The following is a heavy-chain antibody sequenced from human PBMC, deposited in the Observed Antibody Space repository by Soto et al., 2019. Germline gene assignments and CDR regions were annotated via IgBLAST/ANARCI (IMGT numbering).Heavy chain of an antibody. CDR1: GGSFSGYY. CDR2: INHSGST. V-gene: IGHV4-34*01. CDR3: ARGLITGSHYSGGWYYFDS. D-gene: IGHD6-19*01. Sequence: SETLSLTCAVYGGSFSGYYWSWIRQPPGKGLEWIGEINHSGSTSYNPSLKSRVTISVDTSKNQFSLKLSSVTAADTAVYYCARGLITGSHYSGGWYYFDSWGQGTQVTVSS. J-gene: IGHJ4*02.